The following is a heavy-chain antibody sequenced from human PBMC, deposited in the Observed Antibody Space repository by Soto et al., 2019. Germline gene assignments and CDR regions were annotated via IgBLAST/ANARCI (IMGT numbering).Heavy chain of an antibody. J-gene: IGHJ5*02. Sequence: ASVKVSCKASGYTFFTYDISWVRQAPGQGLEWMGWISTYSGDTKYAQKFQGRVTMTTDTSTTTAYLELRSLRSDDTAVYYCAILDMPDNWFDPWGQGTLVTVSS. CDR2: ISTYSGDT. V-gene: IGHV1-18*01. CDR3: AILDMPDNWFDP. D-gene: IGHD2-2*01. CDR1: GYTFFTYD.